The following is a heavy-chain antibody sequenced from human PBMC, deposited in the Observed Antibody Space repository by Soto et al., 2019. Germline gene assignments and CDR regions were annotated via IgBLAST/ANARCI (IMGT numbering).Heavy chain of an antibody. CDR1: VFTFSSYA. D-gene: IGHD3-10*01. CDR2: ISSNGGST. J-gene: IGHJ4*02. Sequence: PWGSLRLSCSASVFTFSSYAMHWVRQAPGKGLEYVSAISSNGGSTYYADSVKGRFTISRDNSKNTLYLQMGSLRAEDMAVYYCARASGSGDFDYWGQGTLVTVSS. V-gene: IGHV3-64*02. CDR3: ARASGSGDFDY.